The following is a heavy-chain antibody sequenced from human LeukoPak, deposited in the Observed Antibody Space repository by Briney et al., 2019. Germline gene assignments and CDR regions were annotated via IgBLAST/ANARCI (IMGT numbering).Heavy chain of an antibody. J-gene: IGHJ4*02. V-gene: IGHV3-7*03. Sequence: GGSLRLSCAASGFTISTYWMSWVRQAPGKGLEWVANTNQEGSEKYYVDSVKGRFTISRDNSKNTLYLQMDSLRAEDTAVYQCAKDRYCSNGSCYSDSWGQGTLVTVSS. CDR2: TNQEGSEK. D-gene: IGHD2-15*01. CDR3: AKDRYCSNGSCYSDS. CDR1: GFTISTYW.